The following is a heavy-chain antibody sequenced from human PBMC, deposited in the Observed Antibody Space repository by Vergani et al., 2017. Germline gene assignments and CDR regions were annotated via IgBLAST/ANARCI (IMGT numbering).Heavy chain of an antibody. V-gene: IGHV1-8*01. J-gene: IGHJ6*03. D-gene: IGHD1-1*01. CDR2: MNPNSGNT. CDR1: GYTFTSYD. Sequence: QVPLVQSGAEVKKPGASVKVSCKASGYTFTSYDINWVRQATGQGLEWMGWMNPNSGNTGYAQKFQGRVTMTRNTSISTAYMELSSLRSEDTAVYYCARGLDDSYYYYMDVWGKGTTVTVSS. CDR3: ARGLDDSYYYYMDV.